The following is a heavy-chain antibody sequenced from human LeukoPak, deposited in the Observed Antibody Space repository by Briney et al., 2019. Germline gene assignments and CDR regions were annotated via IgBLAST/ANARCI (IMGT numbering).Heavy chain of an antibody. Sequence: GGSLRLSCAAAGFTFRNHWMHWVRHTPGKGLVWVSRISSDGSSRTYADSVKGRFTISRDNAKNTLYLQMNNLRAEDTAMYYCARDQRVTGRPDIDYWGQGTLVIVSS. J-gene: IGHJ4*02. CDR1: GFTFRNHW. CDR3: ARDQRVTGRPDIDY. V-gene: IGHV3-74*03. CDR2: ISSDGSSR. D-gene: IGHD6-6*01.